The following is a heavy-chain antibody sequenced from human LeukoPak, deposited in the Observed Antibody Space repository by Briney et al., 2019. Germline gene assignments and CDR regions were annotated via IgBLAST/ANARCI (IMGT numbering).Heavy chain of an antibody. Sequence: PSETLSLTCTVSGGSISSYYWSWIRQPPGKGLEWIGYIYYSGSTNYNPSLKSRVTISADTSKNQFSLKLSSVTAADTAVYYCARVRYYDFWSGANDAFDIWGQGTMVTVSS. CDR3: ARVRYYDFWSGANDAFDI. CDR2: IYYSGST. J-gene: IGHJ3*02. D-gene: IGHD3-3*01. CDR1: GGSISSYY. V-gene: IGHV4-59*01.